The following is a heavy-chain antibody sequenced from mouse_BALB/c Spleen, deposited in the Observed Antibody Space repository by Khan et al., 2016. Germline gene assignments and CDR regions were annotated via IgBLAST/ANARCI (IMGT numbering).Heavy chain of an antibody. CDR1: GFSLTDYG. CDR3: AKQAYYNPFAY. CDR2: IWGGGST. V-gene: IGHV2-6-5*01. D-gene: IGHD2-12*01. J-gene: IGHJ3*01. Sequence: VQLQESGPGLVAPSQSLSITCTVSGFSLTDYGVSWIRQPPGKGLEWLGVIWGGGSTYYNSALKSRLSTSKDNSKSQASLKMNSLQTAETAMYCCAKQAYYNPFAYWGQGTLVTVSA.